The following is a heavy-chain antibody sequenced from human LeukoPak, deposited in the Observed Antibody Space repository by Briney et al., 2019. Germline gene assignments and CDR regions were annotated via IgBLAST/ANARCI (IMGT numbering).Heavy chain of an antibody. Sequence: SETLSLTCTVSGYSISSGNYWDWIRQPPGKGLEWIGSIYHSGRTFYNPSLKSRVTISVDTSINTAYMELSRLRPDDTAVYYCARSQFRTSNAGIWGFLPWGQGTLVTVSS. J-gene: IGHJ1*01. V-gene: IGHV4-38-2*02. CDR1: GYSISSGNY. D-gene: IGHD3-16*01. CDR3: ARSQFRTSNAGIWGFLP. CDR2: IYHSGRT.